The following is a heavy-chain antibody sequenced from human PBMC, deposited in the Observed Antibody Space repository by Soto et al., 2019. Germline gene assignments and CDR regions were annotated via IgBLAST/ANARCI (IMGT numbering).Heavy chain of an antibody. D-gene: IGHD5-18*01. Sequence: QLQLQESGSGLVKPSHTLSLTCTVSGGSISNAAYSWSWIRQPPGKGLEWIGYIYPSGMPFYNPSLRSRVKISIDRSNDQFSLNLKSVTAADTAVYYCARERGGYGLFDSWGQGTLVTVSS. V-gene: IGHV4-30-2*01. CDR2: IYPSGMP. CDR3: ARERGGYGLFDS. J-gene: IGHJ4*02. CDR1: GGSISNAAYS.